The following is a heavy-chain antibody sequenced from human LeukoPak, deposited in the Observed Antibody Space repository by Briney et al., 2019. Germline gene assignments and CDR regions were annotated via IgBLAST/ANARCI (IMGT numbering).Heavy chain of an antibody. CDR2: IRFDETDK. D-gene: IGHD5-18*01. J-gene: IGHJ4*02. CDR3: ARDQGGYSYGAFDY. Sequence: GGSLRLSCAASGFRFNSHGMHWVRQAPGKGLEWVAFIRFDETDKYYIDSVKGRFSISRDNSKNTLFLQMNSLRTKDTALYYCARDQGGYSYGAFDYWGQGTLVTVSP. CDR1: GFRFNSHG. V-gene: IGHV3-30*02.